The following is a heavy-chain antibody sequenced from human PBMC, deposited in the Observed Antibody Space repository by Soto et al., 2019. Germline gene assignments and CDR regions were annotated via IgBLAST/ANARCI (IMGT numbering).Heavy chain of an antibody. J-gene: IGHJ4*02. Sequence: QVQLQESGPGLVKPSGTLSLTCAVSGGSISSTKWWSWVRQPPGKGLEWIGEIYHSGSTNYNPSLKRRVSISVDESTNRFSLKLSSVTAADTAVYYCAKVWDFSSGWIDCWGQGTLVTVSS. V-gene: IGHV4-4*02. CDR1: GGSISSTKW. CDR2: IYHSGST. CDR3: AKVWDFSSGWIDC. D-gene: IGHD6-19*01.